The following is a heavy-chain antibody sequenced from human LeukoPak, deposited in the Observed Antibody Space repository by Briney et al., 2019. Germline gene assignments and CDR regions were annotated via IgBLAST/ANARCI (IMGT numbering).Heavy chain of an antibody. V-gene: IGHV4-38-2*02. CDR1: GYSISSGYF. D-gene: IGHD3-16*01. CDR2: IYHSGST. J-gene: IGHJ4*02. CDR3: GRSAGFVHFDH. Sequence: SETLSLTCTVSGYSISSGYFWGWIRQPPGKGLECIGTIYHSGSTYYNPSLKSRVTISVDTSKNQFSLMVRSVTAADTAVYYCGRSAGFVHFDHWGQGTLVTVTS.